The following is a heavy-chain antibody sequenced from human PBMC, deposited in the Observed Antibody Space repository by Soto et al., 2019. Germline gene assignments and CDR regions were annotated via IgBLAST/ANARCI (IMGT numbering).Heavy chain of an antibody. Sequence: SETLSLTCTVSGGSISSSSYYWGWIRQPPGKGLEWIGSIYYSGSTYYNPSLKSRVTISVDTSKNQFSLKLSSVTAADTAVYYCARHYARGGAVPAAMNYYYYMDVWGKGTTVTVSS. D-gene: IGHD2-2*01. CDR2: IYYSGST. CDR3: ARHYARGGAVPAAMNYYYYMDV. J-gene: IGHJ6*03. V-gene: IGHV4-39*01. CDR1: GGSISSSSYY.